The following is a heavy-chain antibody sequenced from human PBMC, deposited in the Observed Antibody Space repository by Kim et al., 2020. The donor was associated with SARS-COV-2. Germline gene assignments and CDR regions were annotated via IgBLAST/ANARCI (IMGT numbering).Heavy chain of an antibody. CDR3: AKAVLGVQWELRGPFDY. J-gene: IGHJ4*02. CDR1: GFTFSSYA. CDR2: ISGSGGST. D-gene: IGHD1-26*01. Sequence: GGSLRLSCAASGFTFSSYAMSWVRQAPGKGLEWVSAISGSGGSTYYADSVKGRFTISRDNSKNTLYLQMNSLRAEDTAVYYCAKAVLGVQWELRGPFDYWGQGTLVTVSS. V-gene: IGHV3-23*01.